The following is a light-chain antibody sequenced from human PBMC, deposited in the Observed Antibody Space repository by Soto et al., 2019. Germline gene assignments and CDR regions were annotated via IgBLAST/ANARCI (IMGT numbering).Light chain of an antibody. CDR2: SNN. CDR3: AAWDDSLNGV. Sequence: QSVLTQPPSASGTPGQRVTISCSGSSSNIGSNTVNWNQQLPGTAPKLLIYSNNQRPSGVPDRFSGSKSGTSASLAISGLQSEDEADYYCAAWDDSLNGVFGTGTKVTVL. V-gene: IGLV1-44*01. CDR1: SSNIGSNT. J-gene: IGLJ1*01.